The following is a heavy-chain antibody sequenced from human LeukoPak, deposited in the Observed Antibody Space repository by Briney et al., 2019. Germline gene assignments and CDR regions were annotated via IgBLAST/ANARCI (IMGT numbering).Heavy chain of an antibody. V-gene: IGHV3-53*01. CDR2: IYSGGST. Sequence: GGSLRLSCAASGFTFSSNYMSWVRQAPGKGLEWVSVIYSGGSTYYSDAVKGRFTISRDNSKNTLYLQMNSLRAEDTAVYYCAKDRVVVPAATFAYWGEGTLVTVSS. CDR1: GFTFSSNY. D-gene: IGHD2-2*01. J-gene: IGHJ4*02. CDR3: AKDRVVVPAATFAY.